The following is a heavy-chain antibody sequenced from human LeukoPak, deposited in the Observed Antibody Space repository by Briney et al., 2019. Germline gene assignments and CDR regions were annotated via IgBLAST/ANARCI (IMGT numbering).Heavy chain of an antibody. Sequence: ASVQVSCQASGYTFTSYGISWVRQAPGQGREWMGWISAYNGNTNYAQKLQGRVTMTTDTSTSTAYMELRSLRSDDTAVYYCARRDIVVVPAASPALDPWGQGTLVTVSS. CDR2: ISAYNGNT. CDR1: GYTFTSYG. V-gene: IGHV1-18*01. J-gene: IGHJ5*02. CDR3: ARRDIVVVPAASPALDP. D-gene: IGHD2-2*01.